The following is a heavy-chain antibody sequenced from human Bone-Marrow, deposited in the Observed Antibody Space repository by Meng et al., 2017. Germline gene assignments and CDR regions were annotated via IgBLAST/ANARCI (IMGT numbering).Heavy chain of an antibody. CDR1: GYTFTSYG. Sequence: QVQLVQSGAESKKPGASVKVSCKASGYTFTSYGISWVRQAPGQGLEWMGWISAYNGNTNYAQKLQGRVTMTTDTSTSTAYMELRSLRSDDTAVYYCARDPFTDYNDTGEFDPWGQGTLVTVSS. V-gene: IGHV1-18*01. D-gene: IGHD3-22*01. CDR3: ARDPFTDYNDTGEFDP. CDR2: ISAYNGNT. J-gene: IGHJ5*02.